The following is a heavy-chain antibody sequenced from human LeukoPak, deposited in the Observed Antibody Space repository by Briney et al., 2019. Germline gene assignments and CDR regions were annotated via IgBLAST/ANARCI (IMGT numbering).Heavy chain of an antibody. Sequence: PGGSLRLSCAASGFTVSSNYMSWVRQAPGKGLEWVSVIYSGGSTYYADSVKGRFTISRDNSKNTLYLQMNSLRAEDTAVYYCARDPAGATISDAFDIWGQGTMVTVSS. D-gene: IGHD5-12*01. CDR3: ARDPAGATISDAFDI. CDR2: IYSGGST. V-gene: IGHV3-53*01. J-gene: IGHJ3*02. CDR1: GFTVSSNY.